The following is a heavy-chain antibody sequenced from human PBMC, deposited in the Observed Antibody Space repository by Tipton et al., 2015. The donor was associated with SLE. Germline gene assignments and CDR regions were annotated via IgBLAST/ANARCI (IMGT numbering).Heavy chain of an antibody. D-gene: IGHD6-13*01. V-gene: IGHV4-59*11. CDR1: GGSISSHY. CDR2: IYYSGST. Sequence: LRLSCTVSGGSISSHYWSWIRQPPGKGLEWIGYIYYSGSTNYNPSLKSRVTISVDTSKNHFSLQLSSVTAADTAVYYCARAIAAAGPMGYFDLWGRGTLVTVSS. CDR3: ARAIAAAGPMGYFDL. J-gene: IGHJ2*01.